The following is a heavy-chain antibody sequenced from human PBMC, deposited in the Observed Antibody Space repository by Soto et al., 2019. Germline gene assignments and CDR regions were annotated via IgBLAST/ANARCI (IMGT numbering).Heavy chain of an antibody. CDR2: IIPIFGTA. CDR1: GGTFSSYA. V-gene: IGHV1-69*12. Sequence: QVQLVQSGAEVKKPGSSVKVSCKASGGTFSSYAISWVRQAPGQGLEWMGGIIPIFGTANYAQKFQGRVTITADESXSTXYXGLSSLRSEDTAVYYCASPTKYCSGGSCYYYYGMDVWGQGTTVTVSS. J-gene: IGHJ6*02. D-gene: IGHD2-15*01. CDR3: ASPTKYCSGGSCYYYYGMDV.